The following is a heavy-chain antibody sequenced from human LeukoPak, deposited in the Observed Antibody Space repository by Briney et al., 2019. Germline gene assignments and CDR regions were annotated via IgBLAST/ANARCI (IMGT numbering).Heavy chain of an antibody. D-gene: IGHD3-22*01. Sequence: GGSLRLSCSASGFTFSSYAMSWVRQAPGKVLEWVSAISGSGGSTYYADSVKRRFTISRDNSKNTLYLQMNSLRDEDTAVYYCANAGVYYDSSGYYFWGQGTLVTVSS. CDR1: GFTFSSYA. CDR3: ANAGVYYDSSGYYF. J-gene: IGHJ4*02. V-gene: IGHV3-23*01. CDR2: ISGSGGST.